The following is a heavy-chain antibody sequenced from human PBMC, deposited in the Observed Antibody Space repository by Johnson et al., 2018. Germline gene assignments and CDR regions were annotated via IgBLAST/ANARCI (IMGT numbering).Heavy chain of an antibody. CDR1: GFTFSRDA. CDR2: IPSDRINT. J-gene: IGHJ6*03. Sequence: QVQLVQSGGGVVQPGRSLRLSCAASGFTFSRDAMHWVRQAPGKGLEWVALIPSDRINTYYADSVKCRFTIPRDNSKNTLYLQVNSLRTEDTAVYYWARSSYCNGGDCSTYYYYNMDVWGRGTTVTVSS. CDR3: ARSSYCNGGDCSTYYYYNMDV. D-gene: IGHD2-21*02. V-gene: IGHV3-30-3*01.